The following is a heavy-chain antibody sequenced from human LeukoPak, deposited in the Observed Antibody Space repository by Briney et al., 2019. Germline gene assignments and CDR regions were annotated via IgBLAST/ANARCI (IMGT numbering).Heavy chain of an antibody. CDR1: GYTFTSYY. J-gene: IGHJ6*02. V-gene: IGHV1-46*01. CDR3: ARDYLNHYYYYGMDV. CDR2: INPSGGST. Sequence: ASVKVSCKASGYTFTSYYMHWVRQAPGQGLEWMGIINPSGGSTSYAQKLQGRVTMTTDTSTSTAYMELRSLRSDDTAVYYCARDYLNHYYYYGMDVWGQGTTVTVSS.